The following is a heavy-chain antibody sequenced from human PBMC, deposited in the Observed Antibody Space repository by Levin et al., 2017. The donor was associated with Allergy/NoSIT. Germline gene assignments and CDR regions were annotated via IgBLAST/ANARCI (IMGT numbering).Heavy chain of an antibody. J-gene: IGHJ4*02. CDR3: AHRRSGSYFAY. CDR1: GFSLRTSEVG. Sequence: SGPTLVKPTQTLTLTSTFSGFSLRTSEVGVGWIRQPPGKALEWLALIYWDEDKRYSPSLKSRLTITKVTSTNQVVLTMTNMDPLDTATYFCAHRRSGSYFAYWGQGILVTVSS. CDR2: IYWDEDK. V-gene: IGHV2-5*02. D-gene: IGHD6-25*01.